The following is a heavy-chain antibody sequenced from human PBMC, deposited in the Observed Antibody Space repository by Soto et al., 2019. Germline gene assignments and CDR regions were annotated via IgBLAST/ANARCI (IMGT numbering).Heavy chain of an antibody. V-gene: IGHV4-31*03. J-gene: IGHJ4*02. CDR1: GDSIGSGTYY. CDR3: ARGDYFDSRAPYYFDY. Sequence: SETLSLTCTVSGDSIGSGTYYWSWIRQHPGKGLEWIGTTYYSGDAYYNPSLKSRLAILVDTSESQFSLKLTSVTAADTAVYYCARGDYFDSRAPYYFDYWGQGTLVTVSS. CDR2: TYYSGDA. D-gene: IGHD3-22*01.